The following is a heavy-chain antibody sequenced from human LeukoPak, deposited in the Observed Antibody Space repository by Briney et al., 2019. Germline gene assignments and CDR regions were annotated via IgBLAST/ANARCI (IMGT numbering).Heavy chain of an antibody. D-gene: IGHD6-13*01. CDR2: ISWNSGSI. CDR3: AKDIGIAAAGDHKYYYYYGMDV. Sequence: GRSLRLSCAASGSTFDDYAMHWVRQAPGKGLEWVSGISWNSGSIGYADSVKGRFTISRDNAKNSLYLQMNSMSAEDTALYYCAKDIGIAAAGDHKYYYYYGMDVWGQGTTVTVSS. V-gene: IGHV3-9*01. CDR1: GSTFDDYA. J-gene: IGHJ6*02.